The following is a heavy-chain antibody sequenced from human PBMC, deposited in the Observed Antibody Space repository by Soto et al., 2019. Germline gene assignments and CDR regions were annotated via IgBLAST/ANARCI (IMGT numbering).Heavy chain of an antibody. V-gene: IGHV3-23*01. D-gene: IGHD3-16*01. CDR3: AYEFALGSTEVIGY. CDR1: GFTFTIFA. Sequence: PGGSLIHSCAASGFTFTIFAMSWVRQSPGKGLEWVSTISGSGGSTYYADAVKGRFTISRDNSMGTLYLQMKSLRVEDTAIYYWAYEFALGSTEVIGYCGQG. J-gene: IGHJ4*02. CDR2: ISGSGGST.